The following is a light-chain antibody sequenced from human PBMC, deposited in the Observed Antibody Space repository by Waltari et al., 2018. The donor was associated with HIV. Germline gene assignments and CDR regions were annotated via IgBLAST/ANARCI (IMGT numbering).Light chain of an antibody. CDR3: EQYNNWPPLT. Sequence: IVMTQSPATLSVSPGERAPLSCRASQSVSSNLAWYQQKPGQAPRLLIYGASTRATGMPARVSGSGSGTEYTLTISSLQSEDFAVFFCEQYNNWPPLTFGGGTKVEIK. V-gene: IGKV3-15*01. CDR2: GAS. CDR1: QSVSSN. J-gene: IGKJ4*01.